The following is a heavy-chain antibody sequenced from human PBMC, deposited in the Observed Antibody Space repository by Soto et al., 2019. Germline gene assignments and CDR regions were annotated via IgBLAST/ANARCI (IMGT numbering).Heavy chain of an antibody. CDR2: IIPIFGTA. Sequence: SVKVSCKASGGTFSSYAISCVRQAPGQGLEWMGGIIPIFGTANYAQKFQGRVTITADESTSTAYMELSSLRSEDTAVYYCARGTAMVSNFDYWGQGTLVTVSS. J-gene: IGHJ4*02. CDR1: GGTFSSYA. D-gene: IGHD5-18*01. V-gene: IGHV1-69*13. CDR3: ARGTAMVSNFDY.